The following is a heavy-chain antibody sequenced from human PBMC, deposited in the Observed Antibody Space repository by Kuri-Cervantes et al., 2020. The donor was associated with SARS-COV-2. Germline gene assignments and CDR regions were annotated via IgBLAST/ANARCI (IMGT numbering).Heavy chain of an antibody. Sequence: GGSLRLSCAASGFTFSSYAMNWVRQAPGKGLEWVSSISSISSFIYYADAVKGRFTISRDNAKNSLYLQMNSLRAEDTAVYYCAREYYYDSSGYYPVGGYYYGMDVWGQGTTVTVSS. CDR2: ISSISSFI. J-gene: IGHJ6*02. CDR1: GFTFSSYA. V-gene: IGHV3-21*01. CDR3: AREYYYDSSGYYPVGGYYYGMDV. D-gene: IGHD3-22*01.